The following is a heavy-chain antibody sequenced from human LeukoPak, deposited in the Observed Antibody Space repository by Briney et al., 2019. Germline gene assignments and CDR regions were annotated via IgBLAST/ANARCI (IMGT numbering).Heavy chain of an antibody. CDR2: INHSGST. CDR1: GGSFSGYY. J-gene: IGHJ4*02. D-gene: IGHD3-3*01. V-gene: IGHV4-34*01. Sequence: PSETLSLTCAVYGGSFSGYYWSWIRQPPGKGLEWIGEINHSGSTNYNPSLKSRVTISVDTSKNQFSLKLSSVTAADTAVYYCARATGSPTIFGVVTIFDYWGQGTLVTVSS. CDR3: ARATGSPTIFGVVTIFDY.